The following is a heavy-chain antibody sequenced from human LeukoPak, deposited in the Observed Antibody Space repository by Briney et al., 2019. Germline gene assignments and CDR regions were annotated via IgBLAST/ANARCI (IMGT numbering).Heavy chain of an antibody. CDR3: ARPHINDYGDPSWFDP. D-gene: IGHD4-17*01. V-gene: IGHV5-51*01. CDR2: IYPGDSDT. Sequence: GESLKISCKGSGYSFTSYWIGSVRQMPGKGLEWMGIIYPGDSDTRYSPSFQGQVTISADKSISTAYLQWSSLKASDTAMYYCARPHINDYGDPSWFDPWGQGTLVTVSS. J-gene: IGHJ5*02. CDR1: GYSFTSYW.